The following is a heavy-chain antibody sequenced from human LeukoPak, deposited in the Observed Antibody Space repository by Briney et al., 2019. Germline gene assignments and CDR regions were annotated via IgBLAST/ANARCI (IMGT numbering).Heavy chain of an antibody. CDR2: LYTDENV. D-gene: IGHD4-17*01. V-gene: IGHV3-53*01. Sequence: PGGSLRLSCAASGFTVSSNCMSWVRQAPGKGLEWVSSLYTDENVYYADSVKGRFTISRDNSKNTLYLQVNTLRAEDTAVYYCARHYGRGHYLDYWGRGTLVTVSS. J-gene: IGHJ4*02. CDR3: ARHYGRGHYLDY. CDR1: GFTVSSNC.